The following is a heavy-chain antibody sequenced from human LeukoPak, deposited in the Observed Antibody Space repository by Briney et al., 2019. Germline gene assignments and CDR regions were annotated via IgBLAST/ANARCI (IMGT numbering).Heavy chain of an antibody. V-gene: IGHV3-30*02. CDR2: IRFDGSYK. Sequence: PGGSLRLSCAASGFTFRTSGMNWVRQAPGKGLEWVAFIRFDGSYKNYADSVKGRFTVSRDNSKNRLYVQMNSLRVEDTAVYYCTKDQSLWFGDLSPMDVWGKGTTVTISS. D-gene: IGHD3-10*01. CDR1: GFTFRTSG. J-gene: IGHJ6*03. CDR3: TKDQSLWFGDLSPMDV.